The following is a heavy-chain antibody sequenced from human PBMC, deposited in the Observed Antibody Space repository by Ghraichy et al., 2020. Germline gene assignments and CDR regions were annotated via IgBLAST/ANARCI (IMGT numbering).Heavy chain of an antibody. V-gene: IGHV3-49*04. CDR3: TRVYCSSTSCQADAFDI. D-gene: IGHD2-2*01. CDR1: GITFGDYE. J-gene: IGHJ3*02. CDR2: IRSKAYGGTT. Sequence: GGSLRLSCTASGITFGDYEMSWVRQAPGKGLEWVGFIRSKAYGGTTEYAASVKGRIIISRDDSKSIAYLQMNSLKTEDTAMYYCTRVYCSSTSCQADAFDIWGQGTMVTVSS.